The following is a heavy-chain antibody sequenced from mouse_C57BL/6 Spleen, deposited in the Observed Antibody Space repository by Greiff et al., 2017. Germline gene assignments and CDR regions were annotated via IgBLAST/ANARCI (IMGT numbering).Heavy chain of an antibody. Sequence: QVQLQQSGAELMKPGASVKLSCKATGYTFTGYWIEWVKQRPGHGLEWIGEILPGSGSTNSNEKFKGKATFTADTSSNTAYMQLSSLTTEDSAVYYCARGNYSNYVGAMDYWGQGTSVTVSS. CDR1: GYTFTGYW. J-gene: IGHJ4*01. CDR3: ARGNYSNYVGAMDY. D-gene: IGHD2-5*01. CDR2: ILPGSGST. V-gene: IGHV1-9*01.